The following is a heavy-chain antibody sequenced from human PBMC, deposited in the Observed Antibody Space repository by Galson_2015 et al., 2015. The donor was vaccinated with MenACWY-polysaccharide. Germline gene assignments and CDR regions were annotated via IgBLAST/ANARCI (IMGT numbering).Heavy chain of an antibody. CDR1: GLTFDNYN. D-gene: IGHD2-2*01. CDR2: ISSLANYL. Sequence: SLRLSCAASGLTFDNYNMNWVRQAPGKGLEWVSSISSLANYLYYGDSVKGRFIISRDNAKNSPFLQMNGLTGEDTAVYYCARGYCSSNECYTHYGLDYWGQGALVTVSS. V-gene: IGHV3-21*01. CDR3: ARGYCSSNECYTHYGLDY. J-gene: IGHJ4*02.